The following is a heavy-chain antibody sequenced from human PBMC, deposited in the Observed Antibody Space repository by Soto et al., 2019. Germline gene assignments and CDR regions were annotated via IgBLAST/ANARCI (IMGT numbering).Heavy chain of an antibody. D-gene: IGHD4-17*01. Sequence: QVQLVQSGAEVKKPGASVKVSCKASGYTLTSYDINWVRQATGQGLEWMGWMNPNSGNTGYAQKFQGRVTMTRNTSISTAYMELSSLRSEDTAVYYCARDRYGDYGYYYYGMDVWGQGTTVTVSS. CDR3: ARDRYGDYGYYYYGMDV. CDR1: GYTLTSYD. V-gene: IGHV1-8*01. CDR2: MNPNSGNT. J-gene: IGHJ6*02.